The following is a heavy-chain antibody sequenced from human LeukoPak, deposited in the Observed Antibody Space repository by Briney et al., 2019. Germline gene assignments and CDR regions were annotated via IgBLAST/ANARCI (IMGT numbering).Heavy chain of an antibody. J-gene: IGHJ4*02. V-gene: IGHV3-53*01. CDR1: GFTVSSNY. CDR3: AKATGYLL. D-gene: IGHD1-14*01. Sequence: GGSLRLSCAASGFTVSSNYMSWVRQAPGKGLEWVSAIYSGGSTYYADSVKGRFTISRANSENTLYLQMNNLRAEDTAVYYCAKATGYLLWGQGTLVTVSS. CDR2: IYSGGST.